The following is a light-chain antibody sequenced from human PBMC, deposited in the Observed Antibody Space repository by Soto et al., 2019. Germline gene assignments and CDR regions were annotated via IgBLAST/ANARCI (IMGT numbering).Light chain of an antibody. J-gene: IGKJ1*01. V-gene: IGKV3-15*01. CDR1: QSVSTN. CDR3: HQYGSSPRT. Sequence: EIVVTQSPATLSVSPGERATLSCRASQSVSTNVAWYQQKPGQAPRLLIYGPSTRASGVPARFSGSGSGRDFTLTISSLQSEDFAVYYCHQYGSSPRTFGQGTKVEIK. CDR2: GPS.